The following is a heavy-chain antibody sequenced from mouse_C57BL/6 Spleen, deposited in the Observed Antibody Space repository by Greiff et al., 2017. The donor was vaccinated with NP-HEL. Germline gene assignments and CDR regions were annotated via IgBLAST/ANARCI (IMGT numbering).Heavy chain of an antibody. J-gene: IGHJ4*01. D-gene: IGHD1-1*01. CDR2: ISYDGSN. V-gene: IGHV3-6*01. CDR3: ARVTTVVATDYAMDY. Sequence: EVKLQESGPGLVKPSQSLSLTCSVTGYSITSGYYWNWIRQFPGNKLEWMGYISYDGSNNYNPSLKNRISITRDTSKNQFFLKLNSVTTEDTATYYCARVTTVVATDYAMDYWGQGTSVTVSS. CDR1: GYSITSGYY.